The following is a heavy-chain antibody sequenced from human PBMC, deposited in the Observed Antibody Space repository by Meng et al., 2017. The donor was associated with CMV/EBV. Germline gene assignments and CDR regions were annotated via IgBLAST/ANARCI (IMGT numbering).Heavy chain of an antibody. Sequence: VPLKESGPGLVNVSQTLSLTCTFSGGSISSGDYYWSWIRQPPGKGLEWIGYIYYSGSTYYNPSLKSRVTISVDTSKNQFSLKLSSVTAADTAVYYCARVTSRVAGAFDYWGQGTLVTVSS. CDR2: IYYSGST. CDR3: ARVTSRVAGAFDY. D-gene: IGHD1-14*01. V-gene: IGHV4-30-4*08. CDR1: GGSISSGDYY. J-gene: IGHJ4*02.